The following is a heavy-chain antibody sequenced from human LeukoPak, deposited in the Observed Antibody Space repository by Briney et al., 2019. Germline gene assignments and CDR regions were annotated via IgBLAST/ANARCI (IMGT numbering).Heavy chain of an antibody. CDR2: MNPSSGNT. J-gene: IGHJ6*02. Sequence: ASVKVSCKASGFSFSDQDINWVRQAAGQHFEWMGWMNPSSGNTGYAQKFQGRVTMTRDTSIDTAYMELSSLTSADTALYFCARGRKGGYDFRQSYSYGMDVWGQGTTVTVSS. V-gene: IGHV1-8*01. CDR3: ARGRKGGYDFRQSYSYGMDV. CDR1: GFSFSDQD. D-gene: IGHD5-12*01.